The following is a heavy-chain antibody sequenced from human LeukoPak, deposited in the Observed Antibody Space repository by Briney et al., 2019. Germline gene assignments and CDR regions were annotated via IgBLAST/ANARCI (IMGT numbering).Heavy chain of an antibody. CDR1: GFTFSSYA. V-gene: IGHV3-30*04. CDR2: ISYDGSNK. J-gene: IGHJ3*02. D-gene: IGHD1-26*01. CDR3: ARGATIFSAFDI. Sequence: GGSLRLSCAASGFTFSSYAMHWVRQAPGKGLEWVAVISYDGSNKYYADSVKGRFTISRDNSKNTLYLQMNSLRAEDTAVYYCARGATIFSAFDIWGQGTMVTVSS.